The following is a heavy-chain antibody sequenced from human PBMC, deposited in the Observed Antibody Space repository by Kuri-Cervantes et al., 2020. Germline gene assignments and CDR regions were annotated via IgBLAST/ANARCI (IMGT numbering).Heavy chain of an antibody. J-gene: IGHJ3*02. V-gene: IGHV4-59*01. CDR3: AREKTYGDYPLGAFDI. D-gene: IGHD4-17*01. Sequence: SETLSLTCTVSGGSISSYYWSWIRQPPGKGLEWIGYIFYSGSTNYNPSLKSRVTISVDTSKNQFSLKLSSVTAADTAVYYCAREKTYGDYPLGAFDIWGQGTVVTVSS. CDR1: GGSISSYY. CDR2: IFYSGST.